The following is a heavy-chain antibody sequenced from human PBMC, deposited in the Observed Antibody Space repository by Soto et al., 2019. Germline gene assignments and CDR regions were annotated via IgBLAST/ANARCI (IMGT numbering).Heavy chain of an antibody. D-gene: IGHD3-16*01. Sequence: GSLSLTCTVSGASVSSHYWSWIRQSPGRGLEWIGYIYYSGDSKYNPSLKNRVTMSVDTSKNQFSLRLSSVTAADTAVYYCARGFGGITPFDYWGQGTLVTVSS. J-gene: IGHJ4*02. CDR1: GASVSSHY. CDR3: ARGFGGITPFDY. CDR2: IYYSGDS. V-gene: IGHV4-59*08.